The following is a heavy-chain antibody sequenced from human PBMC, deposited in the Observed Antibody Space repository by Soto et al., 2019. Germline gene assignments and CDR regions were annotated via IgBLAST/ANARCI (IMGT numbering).Heavy chain of an antibody. D-gene: IGHD6-13*01. J-gene: IGHJ4*02. V-gene: IGHV3-23*01. CDR2: ISGSDGST. CDR3: ARTSSSWEFEY. CDR1: GFTFSSYA. Sequence: EVQLLESGGGLVQPGGSLRLSCAASGFTFSSYAMNWVRQAPGKGLEWVSVISGSDGSTYYADSVKGRFTISRDNSKNPLDPQMNSLRAEDTVVYYLARTSSSWEFEYWGQGTLVNVSS.